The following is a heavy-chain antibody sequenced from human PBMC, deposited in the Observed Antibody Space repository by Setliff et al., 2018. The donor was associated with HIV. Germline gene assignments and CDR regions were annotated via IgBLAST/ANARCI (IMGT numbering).Heavy chain of an antibody. D-gene: IGHD5-18*01. Sequence: GGSLRLSCAASGFTFSSYAMSWVRQTPEKGLEWVSIITSGGSTYYADSAKGRFIISRDNSKNTLFLQMNDLRAEDTAVYYCAKGFRPVDTALVSGPTYWGQGIRVTVSS. CDR1: GFTFSSYA. V-gene: IGHV3-23*01. J-gene: IGHJ4*02. CDR3: AKGFRPVDTALVSGPTY. CDR2: ITSGGST.